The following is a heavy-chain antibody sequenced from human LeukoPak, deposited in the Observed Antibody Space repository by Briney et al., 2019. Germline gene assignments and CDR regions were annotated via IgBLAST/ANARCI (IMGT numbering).Heavy chain of an antibody. CDR1: GGSISSGGYY. CDR3: ARAGFWSGYYPYYFDY. D-gene: IGHD3-3*01. V-gene: IGHV4-31*03. CDR2: IYYSGST. J-gene: IGHJ4*02. Sequence: PSQTLSLTCTVSGGSISSGGYYWSWIRQHPGMGLEWIGYIYYSGSTYYNPSLKSRVTISVDTSKNQFSLKLSSVTAADTAVYYCARAGFWSGYYPYYFDYWGQGTLVTVSS.